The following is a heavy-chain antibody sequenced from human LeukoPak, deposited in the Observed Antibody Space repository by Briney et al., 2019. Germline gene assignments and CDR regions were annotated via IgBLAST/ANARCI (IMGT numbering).Heavy chain of an antibody. J-gene: IGHJ6*03. V-gene: IGHV4-34*01. D-gene: IGHD2-15*01. CDR3: ARGTAAAVGVGYYYYYMDV. Sequence: PSETLSLTCAVYGGSFSGYYWSWIRQPPGKGLEWIGEINHSGSTNYNVSLKSLVTISVDTSKNQFSLKLSSVTAADTAVYYCARGTAAAVGVGYYYYYMDVWGKGTTVTVSS. CDR1: GGSFSGYY. CDR2: INHSGST.